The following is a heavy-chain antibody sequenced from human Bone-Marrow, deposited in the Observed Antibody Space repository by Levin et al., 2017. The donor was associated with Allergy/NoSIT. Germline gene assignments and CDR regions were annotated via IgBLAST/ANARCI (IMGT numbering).Heavy chain of an antibody. J-gene: IGHJ4*02. D-gene: IGHD2-15*01. Sequence: GESLKISCTGSGFSFGDYPMSWFRQAPGKGLEWVGSIRNKANGGTRQYAASVKDRFTISRDDSKSIAYLQMNSLKTEDTAVYFCARYNCSGGACFPLSAYNYWGQGTLVTVSS. CDR1: GFSFGDYP. V-gene: IGHV3-49*03. CDR3: ARYNCSGGACFPLSAYNY. CDR2: IRNKANGGTR.